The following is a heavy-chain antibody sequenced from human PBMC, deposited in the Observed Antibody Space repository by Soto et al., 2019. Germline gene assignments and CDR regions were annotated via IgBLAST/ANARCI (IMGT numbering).Heavy chain of an antibody. CDR3: AKDIEYQLPPSGFDP. D-gene: IGHD2-2*01. CDR2: ISWNSGSI. Sequence: EVQLVESGGGLVQPGRSLRLSCAASGFTFDDYAMHWVRQAPGKGLEWVSGISWNSGSIDYADSVKGRFTISRDNAKNSLYLHMNSLRAEDTALYYCAKDIEYQLPPSGFDPWGQGTLVTVSS. CDR1: GFTFDDYA. J-gene: IGHJ5*02. V-gene: IGHV3-9*01.